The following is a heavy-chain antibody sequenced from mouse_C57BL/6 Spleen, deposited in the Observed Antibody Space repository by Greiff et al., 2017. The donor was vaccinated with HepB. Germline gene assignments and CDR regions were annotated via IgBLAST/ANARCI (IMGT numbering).Heavy chain of an antibody. V-gene: IGHV1-64*01. J-gene: IGHJ4*01. D-gene: IGHD1-1*01. CDR2: IHPNSGST. Sequence: QVQLQQPGAELVKPGATVKLPCKASGYTFTSYWMHWVKQRPGQGLEWIGMIHPNSGSTNYNEKFKSKATLTVDKSSSTAYMQLSSLTSEDSAVYYCARNYYGSSYGYAMDYWGQGTSVTVSS. CDR1: GYTFTSYW. CDR3: ARNYYGSSYGYAMDY.